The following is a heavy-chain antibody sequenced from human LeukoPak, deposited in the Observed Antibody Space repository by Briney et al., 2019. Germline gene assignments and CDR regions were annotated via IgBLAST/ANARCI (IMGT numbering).Heavy chain of an antibody. CDR3: AKDHAPRYYDFWSGYSWFDP. J-gene: IGHJ5*02. V-gene: IGHV3-23*01. CDR2: ISGSGGST. Sequence: GGSLRLSCAASGFTFSSYAMSWVRQAPGKGLEWVSAISGSGGSTYYADSVKGRFTISRDNSKNTPYLQMNSLRAEDTAVYYCAKDHAPRYYDFWSGYSWFDPWGQGTLVTVSS. CDR1: GFTFSSYA. D-gene: IGHD3-3*01.